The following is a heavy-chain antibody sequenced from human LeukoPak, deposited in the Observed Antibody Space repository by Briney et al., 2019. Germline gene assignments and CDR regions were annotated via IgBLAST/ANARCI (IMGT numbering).Heavy chain of an antibody. CDR2: ISYDGSNK. CDR3: AMETESGSYYRQYDY. J-gene: IGHJ4*02. CDR1: GFTFSSYG. Sequence: GSLRLSCAASGFTFSSYGMHWVRQAPGKGLEWVAVISYDGSNKYYADSVKGRFTISRDNSKNTLYLQMNSLRAEDTAVYYCAMETESGSYYRQYDYWGQGTLVTVSS. V-gene: IGHV3-30*03. D-gene: IGHD1-26*01.